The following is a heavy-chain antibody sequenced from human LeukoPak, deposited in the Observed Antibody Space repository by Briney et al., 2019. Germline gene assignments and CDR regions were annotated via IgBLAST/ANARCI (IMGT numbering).Heavy chain of an antibody. CDR1: GFTFSIYA. Sequence: GGSLRLSCAASGFTFSIYAMSWVRQAPGKGLEWVSGISGSSSHTLDADSVRGRFIISRDNTRNTLYLHMNSLRAEDTALYYCAKEHDYSNAAPEWGFDSWGQGTLVTVSP. D-gene: IGHD3-3*01. CDR3: AKEHDYSNAAPEWGFDS. CDR2: ISGSSSHT. J-gene: IGHJ4*02. V-gene: IGHV3-23*01.